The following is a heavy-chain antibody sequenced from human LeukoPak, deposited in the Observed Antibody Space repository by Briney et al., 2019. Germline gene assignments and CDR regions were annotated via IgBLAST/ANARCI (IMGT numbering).Heavy chain of an antibody. CDR3: ARALGITGTTDFDY. Sequence: GGSLRLSCAASGFTFSSYGMHWVRQAPGKGLEWVAVIWYDGSNKYYADSVKGRFTISRDNSKNTLYLQMNSLRAEDTAVYYCARALGITGTTDFDYWGQGILVTVSS. J-gene: IGHJ4*02. V-gene: IGHV3-33*01. D-gene: IGHD1-7*01. CDR1: GFTFSSYG. CDR2: IWYDGSNK.